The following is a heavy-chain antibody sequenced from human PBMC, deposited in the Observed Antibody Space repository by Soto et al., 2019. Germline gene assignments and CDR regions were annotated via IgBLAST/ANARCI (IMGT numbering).Heavy chain of an antibody. CDR3: AKDTKYGDYVRWFDS. CDR1: GFTFSSYA. J-gene: IGHJ5*01. V-gene: IGHV3-23*01. CDR2: ITGSGGRT. Sequence: EVHLLESGGGLVQPGGSLRLSCEASGFTFSSYAMTWVRQAPGRGLEVVSGITGSGGRTYYADSVKGRFTLSRDNSKGTPDRQMNSLRAEDTAVYYCAKDTKYGDYVRWFDSWGQGTLVTVSS. D-gene: IGHD4-17*01.